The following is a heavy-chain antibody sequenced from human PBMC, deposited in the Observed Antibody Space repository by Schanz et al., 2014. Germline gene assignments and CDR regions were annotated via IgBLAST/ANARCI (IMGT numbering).Heavy chain of an antibody. CDR3: VKDAYCAGDCFPAEYFQH. Sequence: QVQLVESGGGVVQPGRSLRLSCAAYGFTLSSYAMHWVRQAPGKGLEWVAVISYDGSNKYYADSVKGRFTISRDNAKNTLYLQMNSLSADDTAVFYCVKDAYCAGDCFPAEYFQHWGQGTLVTVSS. J-gene: IGHJ1*01. D-gene: IGHD2-21*02. CDR2: ISYDGSNK. CDR1: GFTLSSYA. V-gene: IGHV3-30-3*01.